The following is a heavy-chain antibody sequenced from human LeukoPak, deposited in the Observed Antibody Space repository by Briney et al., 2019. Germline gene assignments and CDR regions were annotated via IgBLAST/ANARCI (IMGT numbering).Heavy chain of an antibody. J-gene: IGHJ3*01. V-gene: IGHV3-7*04. CDR3: ARDPYTRGYGAFDV. Sequence: GGSLRLSCAASGITFNSYWMTWVRQFPGKGLEWVANIKEDGSEKVYVDSVKGRFTISRDNAKNAVYLQMNSLRAEDTAVYYCARDPYTRGYGAFDVWGQGTLVTVSS. D-gene: IGHD6-25*01. CDR1: GITFNSYW. CDR2: IKEDGSEK.